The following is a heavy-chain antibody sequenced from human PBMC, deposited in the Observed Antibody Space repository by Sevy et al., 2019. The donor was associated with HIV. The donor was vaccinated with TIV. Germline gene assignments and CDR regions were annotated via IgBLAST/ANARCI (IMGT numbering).Heavy chain of an antibody. CDR2: LSIGCGEI. CDR1: GFAFYKYC. J-gene: IGHJ4*02. D-gene: IGHD2-8*01. V-gene: IGHV3-21*04. CDR3: AREGGTKPIDY. Sequence: GGSLRLSCAASGFAFYKYCMSWLRQAPGKGLEWVATLSIGCGEINYADSVKGRFTFSRDNSKNSFYLQMDNLRVGDTDLYYYAREGGTKPIDYWGQGTLVTVSS.